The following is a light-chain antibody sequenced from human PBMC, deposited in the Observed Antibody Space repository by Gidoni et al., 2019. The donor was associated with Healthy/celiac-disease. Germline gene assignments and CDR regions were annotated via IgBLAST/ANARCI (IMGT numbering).Light chain of an antibody. CDR1: GSNIGSNY. CDR2: RNN. Sequence: QSVLTQPPSASGTPGQRVTISCSGSGSNIGSNYVYWYQQLPGTAPKLLIYRNNQRPSGVPDRISGSKSGTSASLAISGLRSEDEADYYCAAWDDSLSGTWVFGGGTKVTVL. V-gene: IGLV1-47*01. J-gene: IGLJ3*02. CDR3: AAWDDSLSGTWV.